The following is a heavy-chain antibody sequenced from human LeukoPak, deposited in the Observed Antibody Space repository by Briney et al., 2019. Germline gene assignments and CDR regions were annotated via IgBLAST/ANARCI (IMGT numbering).Heavy chain of an antibody. J-gene: IGHJ4*02. CDR3: ARAGDWGNYFDY. D-gene: IGHD3-16*01. CDR2: IYPGGTT. Sequence: PGGSLRLSCAASGFTVSDHYLSWVRQAPGKGLEWVSVIYPGGTTYYADSVKGRFTISRDNSKNTNTLFVHMNSLRAEDTGVYYCARAGDWGNYFDYWGQGTLVTVSS. CDR1: GFTVSDHY. V-gene: IGHV3-53*01.